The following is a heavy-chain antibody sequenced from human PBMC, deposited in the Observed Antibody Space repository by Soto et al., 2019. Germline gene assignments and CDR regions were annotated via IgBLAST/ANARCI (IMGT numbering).Heavy chain of an antibody. CDR1: GFTFSSYG. Sequence: GGSLRLSCAASGFTFSSYGMHWVRQAPGKGLEWVAVISYDGSNKYYADSVKGRFTISRDNSKNTLYLQMNSLRAEDTAVYYCAKEGRPLYYFDYWGQGTLVTVSS. V-gene: IGHV3-30*18. CDR2: ISYDGSNK. J-gene: IGHJ4*02. CDR3: AKEGRPLYYFDY.